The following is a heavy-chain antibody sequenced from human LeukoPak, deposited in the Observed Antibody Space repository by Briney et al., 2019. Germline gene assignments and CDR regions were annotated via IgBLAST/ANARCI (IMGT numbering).Heavy chain of an antibody. CDR1: GYIFTDYA. CDR3: ARGRGTSGSNRDFYYYYYMDV. Sequence: GASVKVSCKASGYIFTDYAIHWLRQAPGQRPERMGGMNGGTVNTKYSQKFQGRITLIRDTSAATAYMELSSLRHDDLAVYYCARGRGTSGSNRDFYYYYYMDVWGKGTTVTVSS. D-gene: IGHD2-15*01. CDR2: MNGGTVNT. V-gene: IGHV1-3*01. J-gene: IGHJ6*03.